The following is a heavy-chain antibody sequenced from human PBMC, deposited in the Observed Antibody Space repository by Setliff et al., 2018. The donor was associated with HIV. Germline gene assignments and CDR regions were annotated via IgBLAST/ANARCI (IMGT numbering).Heavy chain of an antibody. CDR3: ARATRGYSYGSYDY. CDR1: GFTFSRYA. CDR2: INGGTTT. Sequence: GGSLRLSCSASGFTFSRYAMHWVRQAPGKGLEWVSVINGGTTTYYADSVKGRFTISRDNSKNTLYLQMNSLRAEDTAVYYCARATRGYSYGSYDYWGQGTLVTVSS. D-gene: IGHD5-18*01. V-gene: IGHV3-NL1*01. J-gene: IGHJ4*02.